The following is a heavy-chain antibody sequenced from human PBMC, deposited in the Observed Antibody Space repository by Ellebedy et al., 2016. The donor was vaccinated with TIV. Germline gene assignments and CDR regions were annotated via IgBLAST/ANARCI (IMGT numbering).Heavy chain of an antibody. CDR2: IIPILGIA. J-gene: IGHJ6*02. V-gene: IGHV1-69*04. D-gene: IGHD3-3*01. CDR3: ATNPYYDFWSGYYSYYYYYGMDV. Sequence: AASVKVSCKASGGTFSSYAISWVRQAPGQGLEWMGRIIPILGIANYAQKFQGRVTITADKSTSTAYMELSSLRSEDTAVYYCATNPYYDFWSGYYSYYYYYGMDVWGQGTTVTVSS. CDR1: GGTFSSYA.